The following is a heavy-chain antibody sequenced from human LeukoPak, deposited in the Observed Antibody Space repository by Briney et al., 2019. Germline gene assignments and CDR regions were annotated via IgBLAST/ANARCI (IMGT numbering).Heavy chain of an antibody. J-gene: IGHJ4*02. CDR2: INPSGGST. V-gene: IGHV1-46*03. CDR1: GYSFPSYY. Sequence: ASVTVSCKASGYSFPSYYMHWVRQAPGQGLEWMGIINPSGGSTSYAQKFQGRVTMTSDTSKSTVYMEMSSLISEDTAVYYCASYNQYSSGWYDYWGQGTLVTVSS. D-gene: IGHD6-19*01. CDR3: ASYNQYSSGWYDY.